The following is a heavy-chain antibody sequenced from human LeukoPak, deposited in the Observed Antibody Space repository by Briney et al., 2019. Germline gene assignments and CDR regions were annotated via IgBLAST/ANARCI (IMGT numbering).Heavy chain of an antibody. D-gene: IGHD2-21*02. CDR1: GGSVSSGSHY. CDR3: ARTPPEGDINY. V-gene: IGHV4-61*01. CDR2: IHYTGIT. J-gene: IGHJ4*02. Sequence: SETLSLTCTVSGGSVSSGSHYWSWIRQPPGKGLEWLGYIHYTGITNYNPSLKSRVTISVDMSKNQFSLKLSSVTAADTAVYYCARTPPEGDINYWGQGTLVTVSS.